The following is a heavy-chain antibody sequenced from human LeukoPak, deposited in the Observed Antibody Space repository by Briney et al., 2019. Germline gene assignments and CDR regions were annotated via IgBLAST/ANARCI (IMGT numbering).Heavy chain of an antibody. D-gene: IGHD6-19*01. V-gene: IGHV4-34*01. CDR2: INHSGST. J-gene: IGHJ2*01. Sequence: MPSETLSLTCAVYGVSFSGYYWSWIRQPPGKGLEWIGEINHSGSTNYNPSLKSRVTISVDTSKNQFSLKLSSVTAADTAVYYCARGPRYSSGWYAYWYFDLWGRGTLVTVSS. CDR1: GVSFSGYY. CDR3: ARGPRYSSGWYAYWYFDL.